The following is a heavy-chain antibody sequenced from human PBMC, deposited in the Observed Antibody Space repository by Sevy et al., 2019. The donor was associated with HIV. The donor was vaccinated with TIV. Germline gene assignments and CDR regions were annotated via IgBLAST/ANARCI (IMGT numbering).Heavy chain of an antibody. V-gene: IGHV3-15*01. J-gene: IGHJ3*02. CDR1: GFTFSIIY. D-gene: IGHD3-16*01. Sequence: GGSLRLSCAASGFTFSIIYMNWVRQSPGKGLEWVGRMMSKTDGGTIDYAAPVKDRFTMSRADSNNALYLQMNSLKADDTAVYYCTTVGFPHWGSEAFDIWGQGTMVTVSS. CDR3: TTVGFPHWGSEAFDI. CDR2: MMSKTDGGTI.